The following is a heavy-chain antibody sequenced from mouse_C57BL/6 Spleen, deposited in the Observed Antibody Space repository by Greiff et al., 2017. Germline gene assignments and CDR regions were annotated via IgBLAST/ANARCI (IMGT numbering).Heavy chain of an antibody. D-gene: IGHD1-1*01. V-gene: IGHV2-5*01. CDR1: GFSLTSYG. CDR2: IWRGGST. CDR3: AKNWDYGSSDWYFDV. Sequence: VQGVESGPGLVQPSQSLSITCTVSGFSLTSYGVHWVRQSPGKGLEWLGVIWRGGSTDYNAAFMSRLSITKDNSKSQVFFKMNSLQADDTAIYYCAKNWDYGSSDWYFDVWGTGTTVTVSS. J-gene: IGHJ1*03.